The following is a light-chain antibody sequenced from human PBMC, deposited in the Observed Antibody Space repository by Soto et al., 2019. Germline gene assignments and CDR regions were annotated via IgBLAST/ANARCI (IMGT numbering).Light chain of an antibody. J-gene: IGKJ1*01. V-gene: IGKV3-15*01. CDR1: QSVSSN. Sequence: EIVMPQSPATLSVSPGVIATLSCMASQSVSSNLAWYKQKPGQAPRLHIYGAATRATGIPARFSGSGSGTEYTLTIRGLQSEDFAGYCCQQYNNWQQTFGQGTKVEIK. CDR3: QQYNNWQQT. CDR2: GAA.